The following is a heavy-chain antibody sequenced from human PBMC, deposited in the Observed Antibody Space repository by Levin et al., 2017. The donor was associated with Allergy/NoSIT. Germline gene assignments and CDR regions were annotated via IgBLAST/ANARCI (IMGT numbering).Heavy chain of an antibody. CDR3: ATAVNYYDSSGLDY. CDR2: FDPEDGET. Sequence: ASVKVSCKVSGYTLTELSMHWVRQAPGKGLEWMGGFDPEDGETIYAQKFQGRVTMTEDTSTDTAYMELSSLRSEDTAVYYCATAVNYYDSSGLDYWGQGTLVTVSS. D-gene: IGHD3-22*01. J-gene: IGHJ4*02. CDR1: GYTLTELS. V-gene: IGHV1-24*01.